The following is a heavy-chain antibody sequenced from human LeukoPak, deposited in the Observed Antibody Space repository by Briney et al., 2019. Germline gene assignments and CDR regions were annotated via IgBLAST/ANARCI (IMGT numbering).Heavy chain of an antibody. CDR1: GFTFSSYA. V-gene: IGHV3-30-3*01. J-gene: IGHJ4*02. CDR2: ISYDGSNK. D-gene: IGHD7-27*01. CDR3: ARGDWGMYYFDY. Sequence: GGSLRPSCEASGFTFSSYAMHWARKAQGKGLEGVAVISYDGSNKYYADSVKGRFTISRDNSKNTLYLQMNSLRVEDTAVYYCARGDWGMYYFDYWGQGTLVTVSS.